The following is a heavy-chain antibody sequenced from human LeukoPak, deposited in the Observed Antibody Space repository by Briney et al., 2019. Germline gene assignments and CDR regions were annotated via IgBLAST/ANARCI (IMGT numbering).Heavy chain of an antibody. CDR2: ISGGGSGT. CDR1: GFTFSSYA. J-gene: IGHJ4*02. Sequence: GGSLRLSCAPSGFTFSSYAMSWVRQAPGKGLEWVAVISGGGSGTYYADSVRGRFTISRDNSNNTLYLQMNSLRAEDTAACYCAKARSGSSHFDYWGQGTLVTVSS. D-gene: IGHD6-19*01. CDR3: AKARSGSSHFDY. V-gene: IGHV3-23*01.